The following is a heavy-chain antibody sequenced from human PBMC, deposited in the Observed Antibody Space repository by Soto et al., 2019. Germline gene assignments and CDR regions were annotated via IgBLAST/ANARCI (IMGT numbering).Heavy chain of an antibody. Sequence: QVQLVQSGAEVKKPGSSVKVSCKASGGTFSSYAISWVRQAPGQGLEWMGGIIPIFGTANYALKFQGRVTITADESTSTAYMELSSLRSEDTAVYYCARDARRYYDSSGYYSNWFDPWGQGTLVTVSS. V-gene: IGHV1-69*01. D-gene: IGHD3-22*01. CDR2: IIPIFGTA. CDR3: ARDARRYYDSSGYYSNWFDP. CDR1: GGTFSSYA. J-gene: IGHJ5*02.